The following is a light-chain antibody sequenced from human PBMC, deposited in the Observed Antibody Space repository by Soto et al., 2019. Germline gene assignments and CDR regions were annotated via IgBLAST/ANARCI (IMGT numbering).Light chain of an antibody. V-gene: IGKV1-27*01. J-gene: IGKJ1*01. CDR2: AAS. Sequence: DIQMTQSPSSLSASVGDRVTITCRASQGISNYLAWYQQKPGKVPKLLIYAASTLQSGVPSRFSGSGSGTDFTLTISSLQXXXXXXXXXXXXXXAPRTFGQGTKVEIK. CDR3: XXXXXAPRT. CDR1: QGISNY.